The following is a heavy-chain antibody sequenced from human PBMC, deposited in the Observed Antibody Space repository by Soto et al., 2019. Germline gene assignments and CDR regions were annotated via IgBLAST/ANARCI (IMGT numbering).Heavy chain of an antibody. CDR2: IYTSGST. J-gene: IGHJ5*02. D-gene: IGHD2-2*01. CDR1: VGSISSYY. Sequence: AKTLSLTCSVSVGSISSYYWSWSRQPAGKGLEWIGRIYTSGSTNYNPSLKSRVTMSVDTSKNQFSLKLSSVTAADTAVYYCARDWDIVVVPAMGGGWFDPWGQGTPVTVSS. CDR3: ARDWDIVVVPAMGGGWFDP. V-gene: IGHV4-4*07.